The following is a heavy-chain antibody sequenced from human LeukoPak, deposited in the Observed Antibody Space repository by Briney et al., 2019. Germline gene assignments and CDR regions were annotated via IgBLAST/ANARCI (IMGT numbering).Heavy chain of an antibody. D-gene: IGHD2-2*01. Sequence: PSETLSLTCAVSGGSFNGYFWTWIRQPPGKGLEWIGEITNTGDTKYNPSLNNRVTIAVDTSKRQFYLRLTSVTAADTAMYYCARAPYIRSWYQLSRGEDYWGQGTLVTVST. J-gene: IGHJ4*02. V-gene: IGHV4-34*01. CDR3: ARAPYIRSWYQLSRGEDY. CDR2: ITNTGDT. CDR1: GGSFNGYF.